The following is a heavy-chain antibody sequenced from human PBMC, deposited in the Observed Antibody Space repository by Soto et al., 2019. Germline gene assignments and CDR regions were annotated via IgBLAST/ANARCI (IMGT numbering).Heavy chain of an antibody. D-gene: IGHD3-3*01. CDR2: IYYSGST. J-gene: IGHJ4*02. CDR3: ARALVFSWSGIYYFDY. V-gene: IGHV4-61*01. Sequence: SETLSLTCSVSGGSVTSGRDYWGWIRQTPGKGLEWIGSIYYSGSTNDNPSLKSRVTISIDTSKNQFSLRLSSVTAADTAVYYCARALVFSWSGIYYFDYWGQGALVTVSS. CDR1: GGSVTSGRDY.